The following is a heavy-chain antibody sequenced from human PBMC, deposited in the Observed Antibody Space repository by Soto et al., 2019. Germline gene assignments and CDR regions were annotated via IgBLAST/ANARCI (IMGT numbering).Heavy chain of an antibody. V-gene: IGHV3-30*03. J-gene: IGHJ4*02. CDR1: GFTFSSYG. Sequence: GGSLRLSCAASGFTFSSYGMHWVSQAPGKGLEWVAVISYDGSNKYYADSVKGRFTISRDNSKNTLYLQMNSLRAEDTAVYYCAGRTDLFDYWGQGTLVTVSS. CDR2: ISYDGSNK. D-gene: IGHD1-1*01. CDR3: AGRTDLFDY.